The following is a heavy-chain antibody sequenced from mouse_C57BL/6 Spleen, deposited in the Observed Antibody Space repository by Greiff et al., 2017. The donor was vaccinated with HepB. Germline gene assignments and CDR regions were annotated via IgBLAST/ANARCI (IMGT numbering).Heavy chain of an antibody. V-gene: IGHV1-64*01. J-gene: IGHJ4*01. CDR2: IHPNSGST. Sequence: QVQLKESGAELVKPGASVKLSCKASGYTFTSYWMHWVKQRPGQGLEWIGMIHPNSGSTNYNEKFKSKATLTVDKSSSTAYMQLSSLTSEDSAVYYCAREGVTTVVANMDYWGQGTSVTVSS. D-gene: IGHD1-1*01. CDR3: AREGVTTVVANMDY. CDR1: GYTFTSYW.